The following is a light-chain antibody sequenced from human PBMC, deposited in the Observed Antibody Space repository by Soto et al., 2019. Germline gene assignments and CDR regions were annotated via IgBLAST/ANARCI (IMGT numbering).Light chain of an antibody. CDR1: SSDVGRYDF. Sequence: QSVLTQPRSVSGSPGQSVTISCTGTSSDVGRYDFVSWYQQDPGKAPKLIIYEVSARPSGVPDRFTGSKSGNTASLTISGLQADDEADYYCCSHAGSHTWVFGGGTKLTVL. V-gene: IGLV2-11*01. J-gene: IGLJ3*02. CDR2: EVS. CDR3: CSHAGSHTWV.